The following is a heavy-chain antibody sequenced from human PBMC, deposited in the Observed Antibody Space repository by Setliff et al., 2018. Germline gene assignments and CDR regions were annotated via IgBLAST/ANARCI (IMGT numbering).Heavy chain of an antibody. V-gene: IGHV1-69*05. CDR1: GGTFSSYA. CDR3: ATRTPVTFSGVVTTV. Sequence: GASVKVSCKASGGTFSSYAISWVRQAPGQGLEWMGGIISMFGTTNYAQKFQGRVTITTDKSTSTAYMELRNLRPDDKAIYYCATRTPVTFSGVVTTVWGQGSLVTVSS. D-gene: IGHD3-3*01. J-gene: IGHJ4*02. CDR2: IISMFGTT.